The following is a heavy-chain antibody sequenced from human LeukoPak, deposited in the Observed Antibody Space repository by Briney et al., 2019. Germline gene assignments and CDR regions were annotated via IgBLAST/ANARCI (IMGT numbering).Heavy chain of an antibody. J-gene: IGHJ5*02. CDR3: ARVPYCSSTSCYFAWFDP. CDR2: IIPIFGTA. CDR1: GGTFSSYA. D-gene: IGHD2-2*01. V-gene: IGHV1-69*06. Sequence: ASVKVSCKASGGTFSSYAISWGRQAPAQGLGWMGGIIPIFGTANYAQKFQDRVTITADKSTSTAYMELSSLRSEDTAVYYCARVPYCSSTSCYFAWFDPWGQGTLVTVSS.